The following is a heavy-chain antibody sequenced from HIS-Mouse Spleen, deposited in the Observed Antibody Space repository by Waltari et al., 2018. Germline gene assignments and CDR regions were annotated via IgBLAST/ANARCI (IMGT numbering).Heavy chain of an antibody. V-gene: IGHV4-39*07. CDR2: IYYSGST. CDR1: GCSLNSSSYY. Sequence: LQLQESGPGLVKPSETLSLTCTVSGCSLNSSSYYWDWIRQPPGKGLEWIGSIYYSGSTYYNPSLKSRVTISVDTSKNQFSLKLSSVTAADTAVYYCAREIPYSSSWYDWYFDLWGRGTLVTVSS. D-gene: IGHD6-13*01. J-gene: IGHJ2*01. CDR3: AREIPYSSSWYDWYFDL.